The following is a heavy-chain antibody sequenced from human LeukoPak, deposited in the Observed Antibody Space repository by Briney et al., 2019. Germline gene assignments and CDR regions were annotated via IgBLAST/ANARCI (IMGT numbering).Heavy chain of an antibody. CDR3: ARVDYCTNGVCYIDYYYYMDV. D-gene: IGHD2-8*01. CDR2: IRYDGSIQ. Sequence: GGSLRLSCAASGFTFSSYGMHWVRQAPGKGLEWVAFIRYDGSIQYHADSVKGRFTISRDNAKNSLYLQMNSLRAKDTALYYCARVDYCTNGVCYIDYYYYMDVWGKGTTVTVSS. J-gene: IGHJ6*03. V-gene: IGHV3-30*02. CDR1: GFTFSSYG.